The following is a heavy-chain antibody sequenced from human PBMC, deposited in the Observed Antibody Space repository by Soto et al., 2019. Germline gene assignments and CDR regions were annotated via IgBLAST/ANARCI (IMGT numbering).Heavy chain of an antibody. CDR3: ASHDPGARFDP. CDR1: RYIFTAYF. Sequence: QVQLVPSGAEVKKPGASVKVSCKAPRYIFTAYFLHWVRQAPGQGLEWMGWINPNNGATQYGLSFQGRVTMTRGTSISTAYMELSSLRSDDTAVYYCASHDPGARFDPWGQGTLVIVSS. V-gene: IGHV1-2*02. D-gene: IGHD1-1*01. CDR2: INPNNGAT. J-gene: IGHJ5*02.